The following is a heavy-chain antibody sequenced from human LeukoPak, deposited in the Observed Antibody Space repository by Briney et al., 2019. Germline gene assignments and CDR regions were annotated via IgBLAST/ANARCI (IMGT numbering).Heavy chain of an antibody. CDR3: ARDRSSYEYYFDH. D-gene: IGHD5-12*01. V-gene: IGHV3-30-3*01. CDR1: AFTFSNYA. J-gene: IGHJ4*02. CDR2: ISYDGSNK. Sequence: PGGSLRLSCAASAFTFSNYAIHWVRQAPGKGLEWVAVISYDGSNKYYADSVKGRFTISRDNSKNTLYLQMNSLRAEDTAVYYCARDRSSYEYYFDHWGQGTLVTVSS.